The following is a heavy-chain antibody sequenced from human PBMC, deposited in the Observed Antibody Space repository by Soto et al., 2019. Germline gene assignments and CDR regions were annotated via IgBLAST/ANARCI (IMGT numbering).Heavy chain of an antibody. D-gene: IGHD3-10*01. V-gene: IGHV3-11*04. CDR3: ARDSRYGSGSYYNYYYYYYGMDV. J-gene: IGHJ6*02. CDR1: GFTFSDYY. CDR2: IRSSGRTI. Sequence: PGGSLRLSCAASGFTFSDYYMSWIRQAPGKGLEWVSHIRSSGRTIYYADSVKGRFTISRDNSKNTLYLQMNSLRAEDTAVYYCARDSRYGSGSYYNYYYYYYGMDVWGQGTTVTVSS.